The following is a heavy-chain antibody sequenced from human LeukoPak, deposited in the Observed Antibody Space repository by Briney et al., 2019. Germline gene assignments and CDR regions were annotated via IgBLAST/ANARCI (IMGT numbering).Heavy chain of an antibody. V-gene: IGHV3-9*01. CDR1: GFTFDDYA. J-gene: IGHJ5*02. CDR2: ISWNSGSI. Sequence: GGSLRLSCAASGFTFDDYAMHWVRQAPGKGLEWVSGISWNSGSIGYADSVKGRFTISRDNAKNSLYLQMNSLRAEDTALYYCAKDIKSTMVRGVIGWFDPWGQGTLVTVSS. CDR3: AKDIKSTMVRGVIGWFDP. D-gene: IGHD3-10*01.